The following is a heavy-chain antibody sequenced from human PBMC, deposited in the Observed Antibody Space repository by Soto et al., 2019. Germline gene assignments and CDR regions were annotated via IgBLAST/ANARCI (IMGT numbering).Heavy chain of an antibody. CDR1: GFTFSSYS. D-gene: IGHD1-1*01. CDR3: ARDFSPTERIYHYYYGMDV. J-gene: IGHJ6*02. Sequence: LSCSASGFTFSSYSMNWVRQAPGKGLEWVSSISSSSSYIYYADSVKGRFTISRDNAKNSLYLQMNSLRAEDTAVYYCARDFSPTERIYHYYYGMDVWGQGTTVTVYS. CDR2: ISSSSSYI. V-gene: IGHV3-21*01.